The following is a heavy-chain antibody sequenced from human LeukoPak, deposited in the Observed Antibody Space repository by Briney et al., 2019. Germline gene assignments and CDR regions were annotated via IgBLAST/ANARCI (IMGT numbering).Heavy chain of an antibody. J-gene: IGHJ4*02. D-gene: IGHD5-12*01. CDR1: GFTFSNYW. Sequence: GGSLRLSCAASGFTFSNYWMTWVRQAPGKGLEWVAHINQDGSKEYYMDSVKVRFTISRDNAKNSLSLQMNSLRAEDTAVYYCVRDGGVSGYDLLDYWGQGTVVTVSS. CDR2: INQDGSKE. V-gene: IGHV3-7*01. CDR3: VRDGGVSGYDLLDY.